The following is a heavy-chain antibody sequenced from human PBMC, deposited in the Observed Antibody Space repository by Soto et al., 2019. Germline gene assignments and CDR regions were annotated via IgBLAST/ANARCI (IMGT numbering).Heavy chain of an antibody. CDR2: IYYSGNT. D-gene: IGHD3-22*01. J-gene: IGHJ4*02. Sequence: QVQLQESGPGLVKPSETLSLTCTVSGGSISSYHWSWIRQPPGKGLAWIGYIYYSGNTNYNPSLKNLVTMSVDTSKNQFSLKLSSVTAADTAVYYCARDFATDESSCYYYVVGFAYWGQGTLVTVSP. CDR1: GGSISSYH. V-gene: IGHV4-59*01. CDR3: ARDFATDESSCYYYVVGFAY.